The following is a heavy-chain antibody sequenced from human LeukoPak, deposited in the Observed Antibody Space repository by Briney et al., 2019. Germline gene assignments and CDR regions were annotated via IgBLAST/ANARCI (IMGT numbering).Heavy chain of an antibody. Sequence: GGSLRLSCAASGFTFSSYSMNWVRQAPGKGLEWVSSISSSSSYIYYADSVKGRFTISRDNAKNSLYLQMNSLRAEDTAVYYCAKDPAAGAYNWFDPWGQGTLVTVSS. J-gene: IGHJ5*02. CDR1: GFTFSSYS. CDR3: AKDPAAGAYNWFDP. D-gene: IGHD6-13*01. CDR2: ISSSSSYI. V-gene: IGHV3-21*04.